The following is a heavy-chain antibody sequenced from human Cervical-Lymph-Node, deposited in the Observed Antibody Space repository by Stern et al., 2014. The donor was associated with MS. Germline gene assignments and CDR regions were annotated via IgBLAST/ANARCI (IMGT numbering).Heavy chain of an antibody. J-gene: IGHJ5*02. V-gene: IGHV2-5*02. CDR1: GFSLSTSGVG. D-gene: IGHD6-13*01. CDR3: AHRRYSSSWYDYNWFDP. CDR2: IYWDDDK. Sequence: QVTLKESGPTLVKPTQTLTLTCTFSGFSLSTSGVGVGWIRQPPGKALEWLALIYWDDDKSYSPSLKSRLTITKDTSKNQVVLTMTNMDPVDTATYYCAHRRYSSSWYDYNWFDPWGQGTLVTVSS.